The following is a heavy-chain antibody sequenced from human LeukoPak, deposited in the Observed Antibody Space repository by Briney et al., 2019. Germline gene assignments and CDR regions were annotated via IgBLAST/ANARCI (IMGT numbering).Heavy chain of an antibody. J-gene: IGHJ4*02. CDR3: ARVGMATMDYFDY. Sequence: GGSLRLSCAASGFTFSSYWMSWVRQAPGKGLEWVANIKQDGSEKYYVDSVKGRFAISRDNAKNSLYLQMNSLRADETAVYYCARVGMATMDYFDYWGQGTLVTVSS. CDR1: GFTFSSYW. V-gene: IGHV3-7*01. D-gene: IGHD5-24*01. CDR2: IKQDGSEK.